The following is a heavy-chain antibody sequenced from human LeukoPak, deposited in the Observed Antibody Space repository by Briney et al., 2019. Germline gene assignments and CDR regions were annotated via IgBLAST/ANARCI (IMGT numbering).Heavy chain of an antibody. V-gene: IGHV3-23*01. J-gene: IGHJ3*02. CDR3: AKDEVFNRLGSYLRSDAFDI. CDR1: GFTFSAYA. D-gene: IGHD1-26*01. CDR2: ITGCCGST. Sequence: PGGSLRLSCAASGFTFSAYAMSWVRQAPAQGLELVSGITGCCGSTNYADSVKGRFTISRDNSKNTLYLQMDSLRAEDTAVYYCAKDEVFNRLGSYLRSDAFDIWGQGTMVTVSS.